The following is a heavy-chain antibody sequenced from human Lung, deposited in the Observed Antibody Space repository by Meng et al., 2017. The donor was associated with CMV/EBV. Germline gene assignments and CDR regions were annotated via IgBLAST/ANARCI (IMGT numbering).Heavy chain of an antibody. CDR3: ARHHHSPTFDY. V-gene: IGHV4-39*01. D-gene: IGHD1-14*01. CDR1: GGSISSSSYY. CDR2: VVYSGTT. Sequence: QLQLTESGQGLVKPSEPLALTCTVSGGSISSSSYYWAWIRQPPGEGLEWIGSVVYSGTTYYTSSLKSRVSISVDTSKNQFSLKLSSVTAADTAVYYCARHHHSPTFDYWGQGTLVTVSS. J-gene: IGHJ4*02.